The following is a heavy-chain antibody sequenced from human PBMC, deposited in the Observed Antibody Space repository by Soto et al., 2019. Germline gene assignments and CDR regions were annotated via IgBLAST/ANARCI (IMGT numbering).Heavy chain of an antibody. J-gene: IGHJ4*02. D-gene: IGHD3-22*01. CDR1: GFTFSNEN. CDR2: ISSRSTFM. CDR3: ARDPPLSMIVVVGVDDF. V-gene: IGHV3-21*06. Sequence: EVQLVESGGGLVKPGGSLRLSCAVSGFTFSNENMNWVRKVPGKGLEWVSSISSRSTFMNYADSVKGRFTISRDNDKSSLYLQMNSLRAEDTAVYYCARDPPLSMIVVVGVDDFWGQGTLVTVSS.